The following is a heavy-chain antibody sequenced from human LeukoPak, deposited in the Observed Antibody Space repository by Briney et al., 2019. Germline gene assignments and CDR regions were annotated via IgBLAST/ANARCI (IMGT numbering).Heavy chain of an antibody. D-gene: IGHD3-16*01. CDR1: GGGFTFTSHA. V-gene: IGHV1-69*01. Sequence: AASVKVSCKASGGGFTFTSHAITWVRQAPGQGLEWMGELIPIYASANYAQKFQGRVTITSAESTRTVHMEMSSLRPEDSAVYYCAGSLYDESADAFDIWGQGTMVTVSS. CDR2: LIPIYASA. CDR3: AGSLYDESADAFDI. J-gene: IGHJ3*02.